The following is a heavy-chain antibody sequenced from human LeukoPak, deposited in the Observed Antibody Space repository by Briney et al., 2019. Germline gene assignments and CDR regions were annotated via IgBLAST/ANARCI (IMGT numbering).Heavy chain of an antibody. V-gene: IGHV3-64*01. Sequence: GGSLRLSCAASGFTFSSYAMHWVRQAPGKGLEYVSAISSNGGSTYYANSVKGRFTISRDNSKNTLYLQMGSLRAEDMAVYYCARGDVDTAMVAVSVYFDYWGQGTLVTVSS. CDR2: ISSNGGST. CDR3: ARGDVDTAMVAVSVYFDY. CDR1: GFTFSSYA. J-gene: IGHJ4*02. D-gene: IGHD5-18*01.